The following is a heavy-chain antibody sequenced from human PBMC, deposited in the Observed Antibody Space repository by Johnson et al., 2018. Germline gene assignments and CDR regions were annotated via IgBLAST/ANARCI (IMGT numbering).Heavy chain of an antibody. Sequence: VQLVQSGGGLVKPGGSLRLSCAASGFTFSSYSMNWVRQAPGKGLEWVSVIYSGGSTYYADSVKGRFTISRDNSKNTLYLQMNSLRAEDTAVYYCARDVGRWNDAFDIWGQGTMVTV. J-gene: IGHJ3*02. D-gene: IGHD4-23*01. CDR3: ARDVGRWNDAFDI. CDR1: GFTFSSYS. V-gene: IGHV3-66*02. CDR2: IYSGGST.